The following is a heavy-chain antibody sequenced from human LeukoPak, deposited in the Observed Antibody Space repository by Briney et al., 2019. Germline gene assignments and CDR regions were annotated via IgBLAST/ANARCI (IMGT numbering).Heavy chain of an antibody. V-gene: IGHV1-2*02. Sequence: GASVKVSCKAPGYTFTGYYMHWVRQAPGQGLEWMGWINPNSGGTNYAQKFQGRVTMTRDTSISTAYMELSRLRSDDTAVYYCARDFRIAAADNYYYYYMDVWGKGTTVTVSS. CDR1: GYTFTGYY. D-gene: IGHD6-13*01. J-gene: IGHJ6*03. CDR3: ARDFRIAAADNYYYYYMDV. CDR2: INPNSGGT.